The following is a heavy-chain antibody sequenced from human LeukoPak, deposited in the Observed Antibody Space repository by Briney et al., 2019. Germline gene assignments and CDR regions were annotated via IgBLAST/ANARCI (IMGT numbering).Heavy chain of an antibody. CDR1: GYTFTTFG. V-gene: IGHV1-18*01. Sequence: ASVKVSCKVSGYTFTTFGISWVRQAPGQGLEWMGWISPYNGNTNYAQKLQGRVTMTTDTSTSTVYMELRSLRSDDTAVYYCARGSSGLRVDWGQGTLVTVSS. CDR3: ARGSSGLRVD. J-gene: IGHJ4*02. CDR2: ISPYNGNT. D-gene: IGHD3-22*01.